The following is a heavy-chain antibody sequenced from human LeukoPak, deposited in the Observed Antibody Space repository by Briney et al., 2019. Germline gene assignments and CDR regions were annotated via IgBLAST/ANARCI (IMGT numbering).Heavy chain of an antibody. CDR1: GGSITSYY. Sequence: PSETLSLTCTVSGGSITSYYWSWIRQPPGKGLEWIGYIYYSGSTNYNPSLTTRVTISVDTSKNQFSLKLSSVTAADTAVYYCASVTMTTHYMDVWGKGTTVTVSS. J-gene: IGHJ6*03. CDR2: IYYSGST. D-gene: IGHD4-11*01. CDR3: ASVTMTTHYMDV. V-gene: IGHV4-59*01.